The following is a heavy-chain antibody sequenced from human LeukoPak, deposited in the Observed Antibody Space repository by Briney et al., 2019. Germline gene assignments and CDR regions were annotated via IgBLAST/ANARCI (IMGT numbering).Heavy chain of an antibody. Sequence: GESLQISCKGSGYSFTSYWIGWVRQMPGKGLEWMGIIYPGDSESRYSPSFQGQVTISADKSISTAYLQWSSLKASDTAMYYCARQILWFGESSNAFDIWGQGTVVTVSS. CDR3: ARQILWFGESSNAFDI. V-gene: IGHV5-51*01. J-gene: IGHJ3*02. CDR1: GYSFTSYW. CDR2: IYPGDSES. D-gene: IGHD3-10*01.